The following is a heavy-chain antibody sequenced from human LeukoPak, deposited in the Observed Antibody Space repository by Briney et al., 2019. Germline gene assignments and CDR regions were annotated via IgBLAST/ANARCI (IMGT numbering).Heavy chain of an antibody. Sequence: SETLSFTCTVSGGSISSGGYYWSWIRQHPGKGLEWIGYIYYSGSTYYNPSLKSRVTISVDTSKNQFSLKLSSVTAADTAVYYCARARMGGITMVRGAKYYFDYWGQGTLVTVSS. CDR2: IYYSGST. CDR1: GGSISSGGYY. J-gene: IGHJ4*02. V-gene: IGHV4-31*03. D-gene: IGHD3-10*01. CDR3: ARARMGGITMVRGAKYYFDY.